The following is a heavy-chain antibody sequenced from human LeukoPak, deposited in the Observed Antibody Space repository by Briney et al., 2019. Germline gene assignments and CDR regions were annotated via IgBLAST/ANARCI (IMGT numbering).Heavy chain of an antibody. V-gene: IGHV3-21*01. CDR3: ARGHIFYDSTSQNWFDP. J-gene: IGHJ5*02. CDR2: ISSSSSYI. CDR1: GFTFSSYS. D-gene: IGHD3-22*01. Sequence: PGGSLRLSCAASGFTFSSYSMNWVRQAPGKGLEWVSSISSSSSYIYYADSVKGRFTISRDNAKNSLYLQMNSLRAEDTAVYYCARGHIFYDSTSQNWFDPWGQGTLVTVSS.